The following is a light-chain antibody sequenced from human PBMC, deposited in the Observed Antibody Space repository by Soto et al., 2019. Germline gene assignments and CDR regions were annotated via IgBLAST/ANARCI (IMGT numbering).Light chain of an antibody. CDR1: QGISSY. V-gene: IGKV1-8*01. J-gene: IGKJ1*01. CDR2: AAS. CDR3: LQDYGDSWT. Sequence: AIRMTQSPSSLSASTGDRVTITCRASQGISSYLAWYQQKPGKAPKLLIYAASNLYTGVPSRFSGSRSGTEFTLTISSLQPEDFASYYCLQDYGDSWTFGQGTKVDIK.